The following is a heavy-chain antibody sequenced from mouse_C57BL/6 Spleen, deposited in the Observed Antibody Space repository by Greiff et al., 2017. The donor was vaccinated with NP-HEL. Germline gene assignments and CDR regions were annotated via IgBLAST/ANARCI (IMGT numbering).Heavy chain of an antibody. J-gene: IGHJ4*01. Sequence: VQLQQSGPELVKPGASVKISCKASGYTFTDYYMNWVKQSHGKSLEWIGDINPNNGGTSYNQKFKGKVTLTVDKSSSTAYMELRSLTSEDSAVYYCARGGSNSYAMDYWGQGTSVTVSS. CDR2: INPNNGGT. CDR3: ARGGSNSYAMDY. V-gene: IGHV1-26*01. CDR1: GYTFTDYY. D-gene: IGHD2-5*01.